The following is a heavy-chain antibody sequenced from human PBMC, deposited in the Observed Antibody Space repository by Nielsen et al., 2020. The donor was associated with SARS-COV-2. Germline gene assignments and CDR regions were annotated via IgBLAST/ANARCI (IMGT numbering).Heavy chain of an antibody. V-gene: IGHV3-23*01. D-gene: IGHD1-26*01. CDR1: GFTFRDAY. Sequence: GESLKISCAASGFTFRDAYMSWVRQAPGKGLEWVSGISGGGNSRYYTDSVRGRFTISRDNSQNTLYLRMNSLRAEDTAVYYCAKAQTGGGYYVEVDYWGQGILVTVSS. CDR3: AKAQTGGGYYVEVDY. CDR2: ISGGGNSR. J-gene: IGHJ4*02.